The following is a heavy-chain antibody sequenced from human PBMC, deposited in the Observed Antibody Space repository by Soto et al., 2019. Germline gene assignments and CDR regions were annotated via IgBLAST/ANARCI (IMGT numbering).Heavy chain of an antibody. V-gene: IGHV1-69*13. CDR3: ARAPDCSSTSCYHIRGLYYFDY. J-gene: IGHJ4*02. D-gene: IGHD2-2*01. CDR1: GGTFSSYA. CDR2: IIPIFGTA. Sequence: SVKVSCKASGGTFSSYAISWVRQAPGQGLEWMGGIIPIFGTANYAQKFQGRVTITADESTSTAYMELSSLRSEDTAVYYCARAPDCSSTSCYHIRGLYYFDYWGQGTLVTVSS.